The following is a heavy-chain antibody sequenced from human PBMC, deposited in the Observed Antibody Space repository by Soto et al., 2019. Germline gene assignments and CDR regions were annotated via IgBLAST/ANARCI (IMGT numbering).Heavy chain of an antibody. J-gene: IGHJ6*02. D-gene: IGHD2-8*01. CDR1: GFTFSNNV. V-gene: IGHV3-23*01. CDR3: AKEVYGAARGAMDF. CDR2: INDNGGDT. Sequence: EVQLLESGGGLVQPGGSLRLSCAASGFTFSNNVMSWVRQAPGKGLEWVSGINDNGGDTYYADSVKGRCTISRDNSKNTLYLQMTSLRAEDTAVYYCAKEVYGAARGAMDFWGQGTTVTVSS.